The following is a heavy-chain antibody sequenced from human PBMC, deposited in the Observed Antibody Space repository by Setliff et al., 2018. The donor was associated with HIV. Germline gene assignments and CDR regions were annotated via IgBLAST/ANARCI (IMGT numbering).Heavy chain of an antibody. CDR3: ARDVDHMMDV. Sequence: PSETLSLTCSVSGYSIRSGYYWAWIRQSPGKSLEWIASIYYSGTTYDNPSLKSRVTISVDTTKNEFSLKLSSVTAADTAIYYCARDVDHMMDVWGQGTTVTVSS. CDR1: GYSIRSGYY. V-gene: IGHV4-38-2*02. J-gene: IGHJ6*02. CDR2: IYYSGTT.